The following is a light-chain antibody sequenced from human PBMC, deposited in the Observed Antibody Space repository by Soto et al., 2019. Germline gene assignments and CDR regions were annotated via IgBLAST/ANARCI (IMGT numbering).Light chain of an antibody. Sequence: DIQMTQSPSSLSASVGDRVTITCRASQSISSYLNWYQQKPGKAPKLLIYAASSLQSGVPSRFSGSGSGTDFTLHISSLQPEDFATYYCQQSYSTPYTVGQGTKLEIK. V-gene: IGKV1-39*01. CDR1: QSISSY. CDR3: QQSYSTPYT. CDR2: AAS. J-gene: IGKJ2*01.